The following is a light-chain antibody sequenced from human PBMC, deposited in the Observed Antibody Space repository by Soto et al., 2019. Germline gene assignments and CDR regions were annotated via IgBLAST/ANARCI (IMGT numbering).Light chain of an antibody. J-gene: IGKJ2*01. V-gene: IGKV1-5*01. Sequence: DLQMTQSPSTLSVSVGDRVTITCRASQSISWWLAWYQQKPGKGPKLLIYDASSLQSGVPSRFSGSGSGTEFTLTISNLQPDDFATYYCQQYNGDSYTFGQGTKLEI. CDR3: QQYNGDSYT. CDR1: QSISWW. CDR2: DAS.